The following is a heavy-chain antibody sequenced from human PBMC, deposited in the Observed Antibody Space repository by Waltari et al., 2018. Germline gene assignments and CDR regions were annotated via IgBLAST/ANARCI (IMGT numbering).Heavy chain of an antibody. CDR3: AHRHLIYNYASGFFGNWFDP. CDR2: IYWDDDK. D-gene: IGHD3-10*01. V-gene: IGHV2-5*02. CDR1: GVSLTTDGVG. J-gene: IGHJ5*02. Sequence: QISLRESGPPLVKPSQTLTLTCTVSGVSLTTDGVGVGWIRQPPGKALQWLILIYWDDDKRYSPLLKNRLTITKDTSRNQVVLSMTNVDPVDTGTYFCAHRHLIYNYASGFFGNWFDPWGQGAQVIVSA.